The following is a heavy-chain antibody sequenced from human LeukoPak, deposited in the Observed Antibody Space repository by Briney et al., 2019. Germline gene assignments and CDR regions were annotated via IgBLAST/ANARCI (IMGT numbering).Heavy chain of an antibody. J-gene: IGHJ4*02. V-gene: IGHV3-7*01. CDR2: IKQDGSEK. D-gene: IGHD1-7*01. CDR3: ATSRTFDY. CDR1: GFTFNSYW. Sequence: PGGSLRLSCAASGFTFNSYWMNWVRQAPGKGLEWVANIKQDGSEKYYVDSVKGRFTVSRGNAENSLYLQMNSLRAEDTAVYYCATSRTFDYWGQGTLVTVSS.